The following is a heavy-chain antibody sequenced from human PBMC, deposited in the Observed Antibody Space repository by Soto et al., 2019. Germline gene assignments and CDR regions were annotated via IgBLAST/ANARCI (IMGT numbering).Heavy chain of an antibody. J-gene: IGHJ4*02. V-gene: IGHV3-33*01. CDR3: ARDDYDSSGYYYVDY. Sequence: PGGSPRLSCAASGFTFSSYGMHWVRQAPGKGLEWVAVIWYDGSNKYYADSLKGRFTISRDNSKKTLYLQVNSLRAEDTAVYFCARDDYDSSGYYYVDYWGQGTLVTVSS. CDR1: GFTFSSYG. D-gene: IGHD3-22*01. CDR2: IWYDGSNK.